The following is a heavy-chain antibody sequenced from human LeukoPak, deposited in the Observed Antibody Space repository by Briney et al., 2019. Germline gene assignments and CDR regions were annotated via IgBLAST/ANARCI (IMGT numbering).Heavy chain of an antibody. Sequence: ASVKVSCKASGGTFSSYAISWVRQAPGQGLEWMGRIIPILGIANYAQKFQGRVTITADKSTSTAYMELRSLRSDDTAVYYCARSGVRPYYYGMDVWGQGTTVTVSS. CDR2: IIPILGIA. V-gene: IGHV1-69*04. D-gene: IGHD3-10*01. CDR3: ARSGVRPYYYGMDV. CDR1: GGTFSSYA. J-gene: IGHJ6*02.